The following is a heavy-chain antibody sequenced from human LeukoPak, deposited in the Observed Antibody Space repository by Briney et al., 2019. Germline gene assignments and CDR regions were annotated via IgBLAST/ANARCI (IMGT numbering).Heavy chain of an antibody. D-gene: IGHD1-26*01. Sequence: GGSLRLSCAASGFTFSSYAMHWVRQAPGKGLEWVAVISYDGSNKYYADSVKGRFAISRDNSKNTLYLQMNSLRAEDTAVYYCARDSVTGGIWGQGTMDTVSS. CDR3: ARDSVTGGI. V-gene: IGHV3-30*01. CDR1: GFTFSSYA. J-gene: IGHJ3*02. CDR2: ISYDGSNK.